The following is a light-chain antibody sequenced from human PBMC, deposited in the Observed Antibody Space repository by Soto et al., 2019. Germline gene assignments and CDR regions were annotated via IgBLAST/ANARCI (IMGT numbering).Light chain of an antibody. Sequence: EIVLTQSPATLSLSPGERGTLSCRASQSISSSLAWYQQKPGQAPRLLIYDASNRATGIPARFSGSGSGTGFTLTISSLEPEDFAVYYCQQRFSWPRTFGQGTKVEIK. V-gene: IGKV3-11*01. J-gene: IGKJ1*01. CDR1: QSISSS. CDR2: DAS. CDR3: QQRFSWPRT.